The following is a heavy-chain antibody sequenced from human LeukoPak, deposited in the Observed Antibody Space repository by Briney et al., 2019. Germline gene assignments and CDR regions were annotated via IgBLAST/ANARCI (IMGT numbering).Heavy chain of an antibody. V-gene: IGHV3-48*03. CDR3: ARDRDHGH. D-gene: IGHD3-10*01. J-gene: IGHJ4*02. CDR1: GFTFSTYE. CDR2: ISSGGSTI. Sequence: GGSLRLSCAASGFTFSTYEMNWVRQAPGKGLEWVSYISSGGSTIYYADSVKGRFTISRDNANNSLYLQMNSLRVEDTAVYYCARDRDHGHWGQGTLVTVSS.